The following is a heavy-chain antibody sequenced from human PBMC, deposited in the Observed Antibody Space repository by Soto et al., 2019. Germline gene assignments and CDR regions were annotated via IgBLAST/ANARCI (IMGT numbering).Heavy chain of an antibody. CDR1: GFTFSSYD. D-gene: IGHD4-17*01. V-gene: IGHV3-13*01. CDR2: IGTAGDT. CDR3: ARGDTSTVVTAGQPGGLTSLDYYYYYGMDV. Sequence: GGSLRLSCAASGFTFSSYDMHWVRQATGKGLEWVSAIGTAGDTYYPGSVKGRFTISRENAKNSLYLQMNSLRAEDTAVYYCARGDTSTVVTAGQPGGLTSLDYYYYYGMDVWGQGTTVTVSS. J-gene: IGHJ6*02.